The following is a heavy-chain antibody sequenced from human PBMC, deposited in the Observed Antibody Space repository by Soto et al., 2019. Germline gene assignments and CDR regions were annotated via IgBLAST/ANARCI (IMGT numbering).Heavy chain of an antibody. J-gene: IGHJ4*01. CDR3: AKIRSGWYGGAFDT. CDR1: GFSLRSYG. Sequence: QVKLAESGGGVVQVGRSLRLSCVASGFSLRSYGMHWIRQAPGKGLGWVAGSSYDGSNEYYLDSVKGRFSISRDNSKNTLFLQMSNLRIDDTGVFYCAKIRSGWYGGAFDTWGHGTQVTVS. V-gene: IGHV3-30*18. D-gene: IGHD3-16*01. CDR2: SSYDGSNE.